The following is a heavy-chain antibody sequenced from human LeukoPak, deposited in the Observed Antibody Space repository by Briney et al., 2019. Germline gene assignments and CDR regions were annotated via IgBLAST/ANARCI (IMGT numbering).Heavy chain of an antibody. Sequence: GGSLRLSCAASGFTFSSYSMNWVRQAPGKGLEWVSSISSSSSYIYYADSMKGRFTISRDNAKNSLYLQMNSLRAEDTAVYYCARDFLGGNPEDYFDYWGQGTLVTVSS. CDR2: ISSSSSYI. CDR3: ARDFLGGNPEDYFDY. J-gene: IGHJ4*02. V-gene: IGHV3-21*01. CDR1: GFTFSSYS. D-gene: IGHD4-23*01.